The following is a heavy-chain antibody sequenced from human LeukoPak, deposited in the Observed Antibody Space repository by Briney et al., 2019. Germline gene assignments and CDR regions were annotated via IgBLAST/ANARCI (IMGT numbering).Heavy chain of an antibody. CDR3: VRDVGAVRGEVYFDY. Sequence: PGGSLRLSCTTSGFTFSTFAMHWVRLSPGKGLEWVSSITGSGPYMLYADSVKHRFTISRDNTKNLLYLEMNSLRAEDTAMYFCVRDVGAVRGEVYFDYWGQGTLVTVSS. V-gene: IGHV3-21*06. CDR2: ITGSGPYM. CDR1: GFTFSTFA. J-gene: IGHJ4*02. D-gene: IGHD3-10*01.